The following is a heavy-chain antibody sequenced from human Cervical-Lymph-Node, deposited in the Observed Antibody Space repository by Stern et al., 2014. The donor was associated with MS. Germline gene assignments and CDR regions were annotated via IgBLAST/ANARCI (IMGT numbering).Heavy chain of an antibody. CDR3: ATAAADV. J-gene: IGHJ6*02. V-gene: IGHV1-46*01. CDR1: GSPFVNDY. D-gene: IGHD6-25*01. CDR2: IKSSTGDT. Sequence: QVQLVQSGAEVKRPGASVKISCSASGSPFVNDYVHWVRQAPGQGLEWVGIIKSSTGDTSYAQKYQDRLSMTRNTSTNRFYLEMSHLGSEDPSFYSCATAAADVWATGLRSPSL.